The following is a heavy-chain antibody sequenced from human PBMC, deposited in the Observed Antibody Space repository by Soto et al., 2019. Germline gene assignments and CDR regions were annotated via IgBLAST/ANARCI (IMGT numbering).Heavy chain of an antibody. V-gene: IGHV3-11*01. CDR2: ISSSGSTI. J-gene: IGHJ6*03. Sequence: PGGSLRLSCAASGFTFSDYYMSWIRQAPGKGLEWVSYISSSGSTIYYADSVKGRFTISRDNAKNSLYLQMNSLRAEDTAVYYCARAAIYCSGGSCYSRAYYYYMDVWGKGTTVTVSS. D-gene: IGHD2-15*01. CDR1: GFTFSDYY. CDR3: ARAAIYCSGGSCYSRAYYYYMDV.